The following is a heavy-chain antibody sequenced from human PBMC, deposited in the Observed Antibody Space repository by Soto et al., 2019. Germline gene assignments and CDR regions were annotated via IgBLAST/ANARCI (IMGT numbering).Heavy chain of an antibody. CDR3: ARDWRYDILTGYSEYYGMDV. V-gene: IGHV1-69*13. CDR2: IIPIFGTA. J-gene: IGHJ6*02. D-gene: IGHD3-9*01. Sequence: GASVKVSCKASGGTFSSYAISWVRQAPGQGLEWMGGIIPIFGTANYAQKFQGRVTITGDESTSTAYMELSRLRSDDTAVYYCARDWRYDILTGYSEYYGMDVWGQGTTVTVSS. CDR1: GGTFSSYA.